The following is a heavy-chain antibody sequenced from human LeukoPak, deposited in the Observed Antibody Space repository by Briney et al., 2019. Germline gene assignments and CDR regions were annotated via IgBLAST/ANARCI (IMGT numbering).Heavy chain of an antibody. Sequence: SETLSLTCAVSGYSVSNTYYWGWIRQPPGEGLEWVGSIHHSGTTYYNPSLKSQVVISLDTSKNQFSLKLSSVTAADTAVYYCAGGYLDGWGTFDYWGQGILVTVSS. CDR3: AGGYLDGWGTFDY. J-gene: IGHJ4*02. CDR1: GYSVSNTYY. CDR2: IHHSGTT. V-gene: IGHV4-38-2*01. D-gene: IGHD3-16*01.